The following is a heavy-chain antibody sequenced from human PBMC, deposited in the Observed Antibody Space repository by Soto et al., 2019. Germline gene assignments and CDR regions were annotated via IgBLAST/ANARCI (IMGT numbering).Heavy chain of an antibody. CDR1: GFTFSSYS. V-gene: IGHV3-21*01. D-gene: IGHD3-3*01. CDR2: ISSSSSYI. CDR3: ARDYDFWSGYYTIDY. J-gene: IGHJ4*02. Sequence: GGSLRLSCAASGFTFSSYSMNWVRQAPGKGLEWVSSISSSSSYIYYADSVKGRFTISRDNAKNSLYLQMNSLGAEDTAVYYCARDYDFWSGYYTIDYWGQGTLVTVSS.